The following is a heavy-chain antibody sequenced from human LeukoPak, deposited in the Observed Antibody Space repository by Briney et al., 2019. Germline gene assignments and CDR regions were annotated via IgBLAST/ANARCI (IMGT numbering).Heavy chain of an antibody. CDR2: IYYSGST. Sequence: SETLSLTCTVSGGSISGSSYYWGWIRQPPGKGLEWIGSIYYSGSTYYNPSLKSRVTISVDTSKNQFSLKLSSVTAADTAVYYCARVGGTNYYYYGMDVWGQGTTVTVSS. D-gene: IGHD1-26*01. CDR3: ARVGGTNYYYYGMDV. V-gene: IGHV4-39*07. CDR1: GGSISGSSYY. J-gene: IGHJ6*02.